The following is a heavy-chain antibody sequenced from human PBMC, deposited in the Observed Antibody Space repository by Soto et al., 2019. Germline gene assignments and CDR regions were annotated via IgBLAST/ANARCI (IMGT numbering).Heavy chain of an antibody. D-gene: IGHD2-21*02. Sequence: SETLSLTCTVSGGSISSGGYYLSSIRQHQGKGVEWIGYIYYSGSTYYNPSLKSRGTISVDTSKNQFSLKLSSVTAADTAVYYCASPYGGNSGIHYWGQGTLVTVSS. CDR2: IYYSGST. J-gene: IGHJ4*02. CDR3: ASPYGGNSGIHY. V-gene: IGHV4-31*03. CDR1: GGSISSGGYY.